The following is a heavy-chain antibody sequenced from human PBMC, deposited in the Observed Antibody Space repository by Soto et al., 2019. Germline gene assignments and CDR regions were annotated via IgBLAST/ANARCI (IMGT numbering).Heavy chain of an antibody. CDR2: IYYSGNT. V-gene: IGHV4-39*01. CDR1: GGSIDNSHSF. Sequence: SETLSLTCDDPGGSIDNSHSFWGWVRQPPGKGLEFIGSIYYSGNTYYNPALKSRVTISVDTSKNQFSLKLSSVTAADTAVYYCARHVLIEDYFDYWGQGTLVTVSS. J-gene: IGHJ4*02. CDR3: ARHVLIEDYFDY.